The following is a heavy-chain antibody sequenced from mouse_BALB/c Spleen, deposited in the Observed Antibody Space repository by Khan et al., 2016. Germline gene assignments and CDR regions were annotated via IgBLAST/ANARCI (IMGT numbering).Heavy chain of an antibody. CDR1: GFDFSGYW. CDR2: INPDTSTI. J-gene: IGHJ2*01. D-gene: IGHD1-3*01. CDR3: ARNNYWTSPYYFDY. V-gene: IGHV4-1*02. Sequence: EVKLLESGGGLVQSGGSLKLSCAASGFDFSGYWMSWVRQAPGKGLEWIGEINPDTSTINYTPSLKDKFIISRDNAKNTLYLQMSKVRSEDTALYYCARNNYWTSPYYFDYWGQGTTLTVSS.